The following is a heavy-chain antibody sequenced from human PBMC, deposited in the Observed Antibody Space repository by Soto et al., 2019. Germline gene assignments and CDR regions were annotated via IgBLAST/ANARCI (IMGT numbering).Heavy chain of an antibody. CDR2: VFYLGST. J-gene: IGHJ5*02. D-gene: IGHD6-19*01. V-gene: IGHV4-39*01. CDR3: ARHSIAVRKNNWFDP. Sequence: TLSLTCTVSGGSIISSDYYWGWVRQPPGKGLEWIGSVFYLGSTYYNPSLKSQVTMSVDTSKNQFSLKLTSVTAADTAIYYCARHSIAVRKNNWFDPWGQGTPVTVSS. CDR1: GGSIISSDYY.